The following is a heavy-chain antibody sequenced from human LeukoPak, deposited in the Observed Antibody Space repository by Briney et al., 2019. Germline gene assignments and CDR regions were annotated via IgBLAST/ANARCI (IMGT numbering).Heavy chain of an antibody. CDR3: ARSNQADDY. Sequence: GGSLRLSCAASGFTFSSHCMHWVRQVPGKGLVWVARINPGGSSITYADSVKGRFTISRDNAKNTLYLQMDSLRAEDTGVYYCARSNQADDYWGQGTLVTVSS. D-gene: IGHD1-14*01. CDR1: GFTFSSHC. J-gene: IGHJ4*02. CDR2: INPGGSSI. V-gene: IGHV3-74*01.